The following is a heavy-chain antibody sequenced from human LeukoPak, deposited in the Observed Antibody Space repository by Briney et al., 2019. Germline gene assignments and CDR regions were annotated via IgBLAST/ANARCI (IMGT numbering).Heavy chain of an antibody. CDR3: AKDTSIAALNHTPGFDY. Sequence: GGSLRLSCAASGFTFSSYAMHWVRQAPGKGLEWVAVISYDGSNKYYADSVKGRFTISRDNSKNTLYLQMNSLRAEDTAVYYCAKDTSIAALNHTPGFDYWGQGTLVTVSS. V-gene: IGHV3-30-3*01. J-gene: IGHJ4*02. D-gene: IGHD6-6*01. CDR2: ISYDGSNK. CDR1: GFTFSSYA.